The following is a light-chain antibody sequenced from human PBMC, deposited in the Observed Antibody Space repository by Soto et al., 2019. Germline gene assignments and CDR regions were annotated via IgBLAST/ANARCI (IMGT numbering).Light chain of an antibody. Sequence: SVLTQPQSVSAAPGQKVTISCSGGSSNIGNNYVFWYQQFPGTAPRLLIFDNDKRPSGIPDRFSGSKSDTSATLGITGLETGDEADYYCGIWDNNPTAGLFGLATKVTV. CDR2: DND. CDR3: GIWDNNPTAGL. V-gene: IGLV1-51*01. J-gene: IGLJ1*01. CDR1: SSNIGNNY.